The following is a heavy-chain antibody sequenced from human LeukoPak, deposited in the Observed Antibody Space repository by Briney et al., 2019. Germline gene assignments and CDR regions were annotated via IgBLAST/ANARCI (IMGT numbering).Heavy chain of an antibody. V-gene: IGHV3-43*02. Sequence: GGSLRLSCAASGFTFEDYAMHWVRQAPGKGLEWVSLITGDGGSTYYADSVKGRFTISRDNSKNSLHLQMNSLRTEDTALYYCAKAIYYYDRSGYSVDYWGQGILVSVSS. D-gene: IGHD3-22*01. CDR3: AKAIYYYDRSGYSVDY. J-gene: IGHJ4*02. CDR2: ITGDGGST. CDR1: GFTFEDYA.